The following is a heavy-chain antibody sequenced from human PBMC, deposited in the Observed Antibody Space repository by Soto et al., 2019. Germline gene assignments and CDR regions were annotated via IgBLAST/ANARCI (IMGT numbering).Heavy chain of an antibody. D-gene: IGHD1-26*01. J-gene: IGHJ4*02. CDR2: ISYDGNVA. CDR3: AKEGAITTRYFDW. Sequence: QVQLVESGGGVVQPGRSLRLSCAASGFTFSNYGMHWVRQAPGKGLEWVIVISYDGNVAYYADSVKGRFTISRDNAKNTMYLKMKSLRPDETAKSYCAKEGAITTRYFDWWGQGTVVTVSS. V-gene: IGHV3-30*18. CDR1: GFTFSNYG.